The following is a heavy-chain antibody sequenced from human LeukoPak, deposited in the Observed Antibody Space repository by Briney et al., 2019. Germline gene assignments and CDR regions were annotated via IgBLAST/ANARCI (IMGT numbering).Heavy chain of an antibody. Sequence: PGGSLRLSCAASGFTFSSYAMSWVRQAPGKGLEWVSAISGSGGSTYYADSVKGRFTISRDNSKNTLYLQMNSLRAEDTAVYYCAKDTPEMVRGVIISGYFDYWGRGTLVTVSS. D-gene: IGHD3-10*01. CDR2: ISGSGGST. J-gene: IGHJ4*02. V-gene: IGHV3-23*01. CDR3: AKDTPEMVRGVIISGYFDY. CDR1: GFTFSSYA.